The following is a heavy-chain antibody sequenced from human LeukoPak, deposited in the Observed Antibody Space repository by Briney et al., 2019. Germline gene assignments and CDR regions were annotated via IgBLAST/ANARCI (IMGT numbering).Heavy chain of an antibody. Sequence: GGSLRLSCAASGFTFSSYGMHWVRQAPGKGLEWVAFIRYDGSNKYYADSVKGRFTISRDNAKNSLYLQMNSLRAEDTAVYYCARDSGSYYTFDYWGQGTLVTVSS. J-gene: IGHJ4*02. CDR3: ARDSGSYYTFDY. CDR1: GFTFSSYG. V-gene: IGHV3-30*02. CDR2: IRYDGSNK. D-gene: IGHD1-26*01.